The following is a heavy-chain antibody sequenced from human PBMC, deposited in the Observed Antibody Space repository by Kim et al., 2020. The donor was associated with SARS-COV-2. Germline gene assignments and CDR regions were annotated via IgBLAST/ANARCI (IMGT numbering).Heavy chain of an antibody. CDR1: GYTFTSYA. Sequence: ASVKVSCKASGYTFTSYAMNWVRQAPGQGLEWMGWINTNTGNPTYAQGFTGRFVFSLDTSVSTAYLQISSLKAEDTAVYYCARDGDSLNYDILTGTSGGMDVWGQGTTVTVSS. CDR2: INTNTGNP. V-gene: IGHV7-4-1*02. J-gene: IGHJ6*02. D-gene: IGHD3-9*01. CDR3: ARDGDSLNYDILTGTSGGMDV.